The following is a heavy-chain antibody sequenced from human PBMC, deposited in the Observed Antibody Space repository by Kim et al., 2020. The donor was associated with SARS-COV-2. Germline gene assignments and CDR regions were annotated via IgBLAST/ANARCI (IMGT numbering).Heavy chain of an antibody. Sequence: TTYADSVKGRFPISRDNAKNTMYLQMISLTVEDTAVYYCTRDGPGPVDFDYWGQGTLVTVSS. CDR2: T. J-gene: IGHJ4*02. CDR3: TRDGPGPVDFDY. D-gene: IGHD5-12*01. V-gene: IGHV3-74*01.